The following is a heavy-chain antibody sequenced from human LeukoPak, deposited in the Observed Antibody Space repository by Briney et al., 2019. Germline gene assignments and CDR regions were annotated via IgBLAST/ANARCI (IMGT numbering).Heavy chain of an antibody. Sequence: GGSLRLSCAASRFIFSKYAMSWVRQAPGKGLEWVSGISASGVYTYYADSVKGRFTISRDNSKNTLYLQMNSLRAEDTAVYYCAKVAEMDTILGKFDNWGQGTLVTVSS. CDR1: RFIFSKYA. J-gene: IGHJ5*02. CDR2: ISASGVYT. D-gene: IGHD5-24*01. V-gene: IGHV3-23*01. CDR3: AKVAEMDTILGKFDN.